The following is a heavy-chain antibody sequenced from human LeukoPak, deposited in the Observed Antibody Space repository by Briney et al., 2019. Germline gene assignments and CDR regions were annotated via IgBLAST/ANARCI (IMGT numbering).Heavy chain of an antibody. J-gene: IGHJ4*02. CDR1: RYTFTGYY. D-gene: IGHD4-11*01. CDR3: ARGTLLYYSNYVVY. CDR2: INPNSGGT. V-gene: IGHV1-2*02. Sequence: ASVKVSCKASRYTFTGYYMHWVRQAPGQGLEWMGWINPNSGGTNYAQKFQGRVTMTRNTSISTAYMELSRLRSDDTAVYYCARGTLLYYSNYVVYWGQGTLVTVSS.